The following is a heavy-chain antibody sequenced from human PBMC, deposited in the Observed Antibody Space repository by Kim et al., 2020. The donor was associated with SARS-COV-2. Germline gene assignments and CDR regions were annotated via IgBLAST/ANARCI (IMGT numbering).Heavy chain of an antibody. Sequence: GGSLRLSCAASGFTFSSFAMTWVRQAPGKGLEWVSILSDSGGDTSYADSVKGRFTISRDNSKNTLYLQMNSLRAEDTAVYYCVKKGIPERGQWYFDLWGRGTLVTVSS. CDR2: LSDSGGDT. V-gene: IGHV3-23*01. CDR1: GFTFSSFA. D-gene: IGHD6-13*01. CDR3: VKKGIPERGQWYFDL. J-gene: IGHJ2*01.